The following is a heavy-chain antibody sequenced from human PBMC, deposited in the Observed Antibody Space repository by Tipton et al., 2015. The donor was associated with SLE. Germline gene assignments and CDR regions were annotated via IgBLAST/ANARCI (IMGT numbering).Heavy chain of an antibody. J-gene: IGHJ4*02. D-gene: IGHD2-21*02. CDR3: ASGKGDSDFDY. CDR1: GGSISSSSYY. Sequence: TLSLTCTVSGGSISSSSYYWGWIRQPPGKGLEWIGSIYYSGSTYYNPSLKSRVTISVDTSKNQFSLKLSSVTAADTAVYYCASGKGDSDFDYWGQGTLVTVSS. V-gene: IGHV4-39*01. CDR2: IYYSGST.